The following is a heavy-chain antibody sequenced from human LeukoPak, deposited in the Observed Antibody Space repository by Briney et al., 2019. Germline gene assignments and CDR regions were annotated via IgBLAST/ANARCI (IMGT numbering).Heavy chain of an antibody. V-gene: IGHV1-18*04. Sequence: ASVKVSCKASDTFTSYGISWVRQAPGQGLEWMGWIRAYNGNTNYAQKLQGRVTMTTDTSTSTAYMELRSLRSDDTAVYYCARDHYQRAAGLFTYWGQGTLVTVSS. CDR3: ARDHYQRAAGLFTY. D-gene: IGHD6-13*01. CDR1: DTFTSYG. J-gene: IGHJ4*02. CDR2: IRAYNGNT.